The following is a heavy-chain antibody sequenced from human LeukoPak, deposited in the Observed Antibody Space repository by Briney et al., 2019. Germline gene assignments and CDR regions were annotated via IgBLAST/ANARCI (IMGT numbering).Heavy chain of an antibody. V-gene: IGHV4-4*02. CDR2: IYQRGNT. D-gene: IGHD6-19*01. Sequence: SGTLSLTCAVSGGSISSSKWWTWVRQPPGKGLEWIGEIYQRGNTNYNPSLKSRVTLSVDKSKNQFSLKLSSVTAADTAVYYCARGLYSSGWNWGQGTLVTVSP. J-gene: IGHJ4*02. CDR3: ARGLYSSGWN. CDR1: GGSISSSKW.